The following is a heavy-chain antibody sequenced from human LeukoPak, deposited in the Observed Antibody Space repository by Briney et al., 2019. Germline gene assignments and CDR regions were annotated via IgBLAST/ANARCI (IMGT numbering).Heavy chain of an antibody. D-gene: IGHD6-13*01. CDR2: IKSKTDGGTT. Sequence: GGSLRLSCAASGFTFSNAWMSWVRQAPGKGLEWVGRIKSKTDGGTTDYAAPVKGRFTISRDDSKNTLYLQMNSLKTEDTAVYYCTRDRTYSSSWYVGYWGQGTLVTVSS. CDR3: TRDRTYSSSWYVGY. CDR1: GFTFSNAW. J-gene: IGHJ4*02. V-gene: IGHV3-15*01.